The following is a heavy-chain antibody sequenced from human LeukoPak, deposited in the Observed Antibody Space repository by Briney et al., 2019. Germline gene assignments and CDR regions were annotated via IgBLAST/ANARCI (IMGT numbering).Heavy chain of an antibody. D-gene: IGHD4-17*01. CDR3: AREHGDYYYGMDV. CDR2: NYYSGIT. CDR1: GRSISSYY. V-gene: IGHV4-59*01. J-gene: IGHJ6*02. Sequence: SETLSLTCTVAGRSISSYYWSWIRQPPGKGLEWIGYNYYSGITTYNPSLKSRVTISVDTSKKQFSLKLSAVTAADTAVYYCAREHGDYYYGMDVWGQGTTVTVSS.